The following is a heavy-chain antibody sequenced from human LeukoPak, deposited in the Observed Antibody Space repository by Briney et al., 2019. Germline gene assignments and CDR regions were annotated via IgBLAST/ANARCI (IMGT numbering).Heavy chain of an antibody. Sequence: GGSLRLSCAASGFTFSDYYMSWIRQAPGKGLEWVSYISSSSSYTNYADSVKGRFTISRDNAKNSLYLQMNSLRAEDTAVYYCARDRYCSSTSCYSMGGMDVWGKGTTVTVSS. CDR3: ARDRYCSSTSCYSMGGMDV. CDR1: GFTFSDYY. V-gene: IGHV3-11*06. J-gene: IGHJ6*04. D-gene: IGHD2-2*01. CDR2: ISSSSSYT.